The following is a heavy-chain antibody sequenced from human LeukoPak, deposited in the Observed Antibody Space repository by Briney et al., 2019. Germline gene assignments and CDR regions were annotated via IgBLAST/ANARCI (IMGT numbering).Heavy chain of an antibody. CDR1: GFTFSSYG. D-gene: IGHD6-6*01. J-gene: IGHJ4*02. CDR2: IWYGGSNK. V-gene: IGHV3-33*08. CDR3: ARGSSSSAFDY. Sequence: RPGGSLRLSCAASGFTFSSYGMHWVRQAPGKGLEWVAVIWYGGSNKYYADSVKGRFTISRDNSKNTLYLQMNSLRAEDTAVYYCARGSSSSAFDYWGQGTLVTVSS.